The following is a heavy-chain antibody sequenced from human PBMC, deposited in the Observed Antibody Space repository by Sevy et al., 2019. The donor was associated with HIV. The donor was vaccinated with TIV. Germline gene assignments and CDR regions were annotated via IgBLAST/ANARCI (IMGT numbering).Heavy chain of an antibody. J-gene: IGHJ4*02. D-gene: IGHD3-16*01. CDR3: ARAPPTGLIHFGGAFAS. CDR1: GGSFSGYY. Sequence: SETLSLTCAVYGGSFSGYYWSWIRQPPGKGLEWIGEINHSGSTNYNPSLKSRVTISVDTSKNQFSLKLSSVTAADTVVYYCARAPPTGLIHFGGAFASGGQGTLVPASS. V-gene: IGHV4-34*01. CDR2: INHSGST.